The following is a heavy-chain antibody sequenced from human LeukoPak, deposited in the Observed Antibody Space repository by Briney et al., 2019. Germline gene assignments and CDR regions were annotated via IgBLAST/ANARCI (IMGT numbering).Heavy chain of an antibody. Sequence: GGSLRLSCAASGFTSSSYWMHWVRQVPGKGLVWVSRINSDGSGTTYADSVKGRFTISRDNPKNTLYLQMNSLRAEDTAVYYCARETDSSGYYIDYWGQGTLVTVSS. CDR1: GFTSSSYW. J-gene: IGHJ4*02. V-gene: IGHV3-74*01. CDR2: INSDGSGT. CDR3: ARETDSSGYYIDY. D-gene: IGHD3-22*01.